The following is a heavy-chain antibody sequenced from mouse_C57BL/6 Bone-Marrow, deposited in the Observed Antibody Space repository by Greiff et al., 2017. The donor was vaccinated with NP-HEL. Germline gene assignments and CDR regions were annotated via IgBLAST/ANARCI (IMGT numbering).Heavy chain of an antibody. CDR3: AREEFYYDYVLFAY. J-gene: IGHJ3*01. V-gene: IGHV1-69*01. CDR1: GYTFTSYW. CDR2: IDPSDSYT. D-gene: IGHD2-4*01. Sequence: QVQLQQPGAELVMPGASVKLSCKASGYTFTSYWMHWVKQRPGQGLEWIGEIDPSDSYTNYTQQLKGKSTLTVDKSSSPAYMQLSSLTSEDSAVYYCAREEFYYDYVLFAYWGQGTLVTVSA.